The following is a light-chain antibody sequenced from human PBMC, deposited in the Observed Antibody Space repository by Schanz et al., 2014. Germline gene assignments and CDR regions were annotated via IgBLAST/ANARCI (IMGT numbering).Light chain of an antibody. Sequence: MTQSPATLSVSPGERATLSCRASQSISSNLAWYQQKPGQAPRLLIYGASSRATGIPDRFSGSGSGTDFTLTISRLEPEDFALYYCQQYNNWLWAFGQGTKVGIK. CDR2: GAS. V-gene: IGKV3D-15*01. J-gene: IGKJ1*01. CDR1: QSISSN. CDR3: QQYNNWLWA.